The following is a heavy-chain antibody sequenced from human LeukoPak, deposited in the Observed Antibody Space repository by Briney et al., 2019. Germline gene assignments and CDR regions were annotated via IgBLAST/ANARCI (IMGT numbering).Heavy chain of an antibody. CDR2: IYYSGST. CDR3: ARLRRGQGWSNWFDS. CDR1: GGSISSGDYY. Sequence: SETLSLTCTVSGGSISSGDYYWSWIRQPPGKGLEWSGYIYYSGSTYYNPSLKSRVTISVDTSKNQFSLKLSSVTTADTAVYYCARLRRGQGWSNWFDSWRQGTLVTVSS. V-gene: IGHV4-30-4*02. J-gene: IGHJ5*01. D-gene: IGHD5-12*01.